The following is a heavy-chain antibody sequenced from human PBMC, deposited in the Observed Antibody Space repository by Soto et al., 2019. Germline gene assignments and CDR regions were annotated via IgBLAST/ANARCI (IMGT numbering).Heavy chain of an antibody. CDR1: GFRFSDYD. CDR3: ARGGFLSGAGFDY. V-gene: IGHV3-30-3*01. D-gene: IGHD7-27*01. Sequence: GGSLRLSCAATGFRFSDYDMHWLRQAPGKGLEWVTIMSRDGGSRNYPDPVKGRFTISRDNSKNTLFLQMNSLRPEDTDVYYCARGGFLSGAGFDYWGQGTPVTVS. CDR2: MSRDGGSR. J-gene: IGHJ4*02.